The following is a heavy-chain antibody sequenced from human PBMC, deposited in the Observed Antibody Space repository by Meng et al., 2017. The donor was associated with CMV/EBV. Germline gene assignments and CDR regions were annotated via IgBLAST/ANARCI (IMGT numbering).Heavy chain of an antibody. CDR2: IYYSGST. CDR3: ARLGSSSSWVLGWFDP. CDR1: GYSISSSNW. J-gene: IGHJ5*02. V-gene: IGHV4-28*01. D-gene: IGHD6-6*01. Sequence: SGYSISSSNWRGWIRQPPGKGLEWIGYIYYSGSTYYNPSLKSRVTMSVDTSKNQFSLKLSSVTAVDTAVYYCARLGSSSSWVLGWFDPWGQGTLVTVSS.